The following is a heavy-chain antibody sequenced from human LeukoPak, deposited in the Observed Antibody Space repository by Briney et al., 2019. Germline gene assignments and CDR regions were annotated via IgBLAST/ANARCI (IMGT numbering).Heavy chain of an antibody. Sequence: GGSLRLSCAASGFTFDDYTMHWVRQAPGKGLEWVSGISWKSDKIAYADSVKGRFTISRDKAKNSLYLQMNSLRAEDMALYYCAKDIGSGSHRAFDIWGQGTTVTVSS. CDR3: AKDIGSGSHRAFDI. D-gene: IGHD3-10*01. CDR1: GFTFDDYT. CDR2: ISWKSDKI. J-gene: IGHJ3*02. V-gene: IGHV3-9*03.